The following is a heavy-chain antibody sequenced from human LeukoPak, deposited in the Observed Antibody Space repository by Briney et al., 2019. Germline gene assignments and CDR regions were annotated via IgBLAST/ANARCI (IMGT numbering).Heavy chain of an antibody. D-gene: IGHD6-13*01. Sequence: PSETLSLTYTVSGGSISSGDYYWSWIRQPPGKGLEWIGGIYYSGSTYYNPSLKSRVTISVDTSKNQFSLKLSSVTAADTAVYYCARRVRAAAGTRVEYYFDYWRQGTLVTVSS. CDR2: IYYSGST. V-gene: IGHV4-39*01. CDR1: GGSISSGDYY. CDR3: ARRVRAAAGTRVEYYFDY. J-gene: IGHJ4*02.